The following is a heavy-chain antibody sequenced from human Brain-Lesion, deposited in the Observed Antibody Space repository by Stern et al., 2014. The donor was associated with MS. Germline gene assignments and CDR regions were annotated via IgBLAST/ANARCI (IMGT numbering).Heavy chain of an antibody. Sequence: VQLVQSGGGLFQPGGSLRLSCAASGFTFSNYWMHWVRPAPGQGLVWVSRVNNDGRRTSYADSVKGRFTMSRDNAKNTLYLQMNSLRVEDTAIYYCARGERWFDSWGQGTLVTVSS. V-gene: IGHV3-74*02. J-gene: IGHJ5*01. CDR1: GFTFSNYW. D-gene: IGHD3-10*01. CDR3: ARGERWFDS. CDR2: VNNDGRRT.